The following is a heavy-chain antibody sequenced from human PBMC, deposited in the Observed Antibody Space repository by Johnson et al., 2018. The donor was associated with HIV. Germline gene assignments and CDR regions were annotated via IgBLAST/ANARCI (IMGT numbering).Heavy chain of an antibody. J-gene: IGHJ3*02. Sequence: VQLVETGGGLVQPGRSLRLSCAASGFTFDDYAMHWVRQAPGKGLEWVSGISWNSGSIGYADSVKGRFTISRDNAKNSLYLQMNSLRAEDTALYYCAKDMGVTHAFDIRGQGTMVTVSS. CDR1: GFTFDDYA. D-gene: IGHD3-16*01. CDR2: ISWNSGSI. CDR3: AKDMGVTHAFDI. V-gene: IGHV3-9*01.